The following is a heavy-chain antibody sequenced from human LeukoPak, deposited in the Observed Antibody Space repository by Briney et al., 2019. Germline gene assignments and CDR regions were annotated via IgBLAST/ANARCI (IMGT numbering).Heavy chain of an antibody. J-gene: IGHJ2*01. CDR2: IYYSGNT. CDR1: GGSISSYY. CDR3: AKTPRGPGWTYWYFDL. D-gene: IGHD6-19*01. Sequence: SETLSLTCTVSGGSISSYYWNWIRQPPGKGLEWIGYIYYSGNTDYNPSLKSRVTISIDTSRSQFSLNLTSVTAADTAVYYCAKTPRGPGWTYWYFDLWGRGTLVTVSS. V-gene: IGHV4-59*01.